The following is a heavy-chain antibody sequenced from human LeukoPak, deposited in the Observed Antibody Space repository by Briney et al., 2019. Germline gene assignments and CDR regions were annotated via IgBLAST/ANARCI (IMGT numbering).Heavy chain of an antibody. J-gene: IGHJ5*02. CDR3: ARVYCSSTSCYGGVNWFDP. D-gene: IGHD2-2*01. CDR2: INPNSGGT. Sequence: GASVKVSCKASGYTFTGYYMHWVRQAPGQGLEWMGWINPNSGGTNYAQKFQGRVTMTRDTSISTAYMELSRPRSDDTAVYYCARVYCSSTSCYGGVNWFDPWGQGTLVTVSS. V-gene: IGHV1-2*02. CDR1: GYTFTGYY.